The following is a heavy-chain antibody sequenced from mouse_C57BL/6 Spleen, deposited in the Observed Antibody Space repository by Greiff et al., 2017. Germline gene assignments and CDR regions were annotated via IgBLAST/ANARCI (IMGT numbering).Heavy chain of an antibody. CDR1: GYAFSSSW. D-gene: IGHD2-1*01. CDR3: AREVSLLWYLDY. CDR2: IYPGDGDT. J-gene: IGHJ2*01. V-gene: IGHV1-82*01. Sequence: VQLVESGPELVKPGASVKISCKASGYAFSSSWMNWVKQRPGKGLEWIGRIYPGDGDTNYNGKFKGKATLTADKSSSTAYMQLSSLTSEDSAVYFCAREVSLLWYLDYWGQGTTLTVSS.